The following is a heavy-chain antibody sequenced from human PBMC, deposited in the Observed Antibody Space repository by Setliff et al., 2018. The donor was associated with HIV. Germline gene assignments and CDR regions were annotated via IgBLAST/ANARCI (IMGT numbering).Heavy chain of an antibody. V-gene: IGHV3-64*02. J-gene: IGHJ4*02. CDR1: GFTFSSYA. CDR2: IKSNGGST. D-gene: IGHD6-13*01. Sequence: GGSLRLSCATYGFTFSSYAMYWIRQAPGKGLEYVSAIKSNGGSTYYADSVKGRFTISRDNSKSTVYLQMGSLRAEDMAVHYFARVRVAAVAPYLDCWGQGALVTVSS. CDR3: ARVRVAAVAPYLDC.